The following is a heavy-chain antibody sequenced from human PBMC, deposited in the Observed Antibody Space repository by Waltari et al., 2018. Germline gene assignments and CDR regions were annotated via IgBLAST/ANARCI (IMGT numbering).Heavy chain of an antibody. CDR3: AKDHGVAY. D-gene: IGHD3-16*01. V-gene: IGHV3-23*01. CDR2: ISNSGGDT. Sequence: QLLESGGGLVQPGGALGLPWYVSGLTFSIFAMSWVRQAPGRGLELVSGISNSGGDTYYTDSVKGRFTISRDNSKKTLYLQMNSLRVEDTAVYYCAKDHGVAYWGQGILVTVSS. J-gene: IGHJ4*02. CDR1: GLTFSIFA.